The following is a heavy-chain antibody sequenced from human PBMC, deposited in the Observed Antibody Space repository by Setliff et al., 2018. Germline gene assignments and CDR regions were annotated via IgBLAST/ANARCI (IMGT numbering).Heavy chain of an antibody. Sequence: SETLSLTCTVSGGSISTKNYYWGWLRQSPGRGLEWIGYVDHSDYANYNPSLKRRVTISVDTSKNQFSLRLSLVTAADTATYYCTRQKEYSGRSCFQHWGQGIPVTVSS. V-gene: IGHV4-61*05. CDR1: GGSISTKNYY. CDR3: TRQKEYSGRSCFQH. J-gene: IGHJ1*01. CDR2: VDHSDYA. D-gene: IGHD1-26*01.